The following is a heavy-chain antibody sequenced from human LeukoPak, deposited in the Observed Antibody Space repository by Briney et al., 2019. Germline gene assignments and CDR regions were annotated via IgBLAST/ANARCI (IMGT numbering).Heavy chain of an antibody. Sequence: GGSLRLSCAASGFTFSSYAMSWVRQAPGKGLEWVSAISGSGGSTYYADSVKGRFTLSRDNSKNTLYLQMHSLRAEDTAVYYCAKDRGTIFGVVIRSPYWGQGTLVTVSS. J-gene: IGHJ4*02. CDR3: AKDRGTIFGVVIRSPY. CDR1: GFTFSSYA. V-gene: IGHV3-23*01. CDR2: ISGSGGST. D-gene: IGHD3-3*01.